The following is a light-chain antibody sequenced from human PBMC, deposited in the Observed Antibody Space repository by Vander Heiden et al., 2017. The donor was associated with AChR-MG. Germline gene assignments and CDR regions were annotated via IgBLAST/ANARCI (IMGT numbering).Light chain of an antibody. CDR1: QSVSSY. CDR2: DAS. Sequence: EIVLTQSRATLSLSPGERATLSCRASQSVSSYLAWYQQKPGQAPRLLIYDASNRATGIPARFSGSGSGTDFTLTISSLEPEDFAVYYCQQRSNWPPDFGPGTKVDIK. V-gene: IGKV3-11*01. CDR3: QQRSNWPPD. J-gene: IGKJ3*01.